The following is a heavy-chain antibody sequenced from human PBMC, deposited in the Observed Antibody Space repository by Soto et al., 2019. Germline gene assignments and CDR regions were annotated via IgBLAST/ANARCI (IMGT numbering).Heavy chain of an antibody. CDR3: AKEEGYCSGGSCYYYYYYMDV. CDR2: ISYDGSNK. V-gene: IGHV3-30*18. J-gene: IGHJ6*03. D-gene: IGHD2-15*01. Sequence: GGSLRLSCAASGFTFSSYGMHWVRQAPGKGLEWVTVISYDGSNKYYADSVKGRFTISRDNSKNTLYLQMNSLRAEDTAVYYCAKEEGYCSGGSCYYYYYYMDVWGKGTTVTVSS. CDR1: GFTFSSYG.